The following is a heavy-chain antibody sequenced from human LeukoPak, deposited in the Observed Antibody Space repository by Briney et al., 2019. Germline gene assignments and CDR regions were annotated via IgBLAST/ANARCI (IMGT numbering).Heavy chain of an antibody. V-gene: IGHV1-69*06. CDR1: GGTFSSYA. CDR3: ARDHGTTAYYFDY. Sequence: SVKVSCKASGGTFSSYAISWVRQAPGQGLEWMGRIIPIFGTANYGQKYQGRVTITADKSTSTAYMELSSLRSEDTAVYYCARDHGTTAYYFDYWGQGTLVTVSS. CDR2: IIPIFGTA. J-gene: IGHJ4*02. D-gene: IGHD4-11*01.